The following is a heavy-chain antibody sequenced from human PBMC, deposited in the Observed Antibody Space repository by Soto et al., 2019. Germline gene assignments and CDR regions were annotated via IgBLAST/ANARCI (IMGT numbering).Heavy chain of an antibody. J-gene: IGHJ3*02. Sequence: VQSGAVVKKPGASVTVSCSASGYPVTAYYMHWVRQAPGRGLEWMGGINPATGAAKYTQTFQGRVTMPRDTSTSTVFLERSGLTYGDTAVFYCGYWGGVGVAGSFDFDMWSQGCLVTVSS. CDR2: INPATGAA. V-gene: IGHV1-2*02. CDR1: GYPVTAYY. D-gene: IGHD6-19*01. CDR3: GYWGGVGVAGSFDFDM.